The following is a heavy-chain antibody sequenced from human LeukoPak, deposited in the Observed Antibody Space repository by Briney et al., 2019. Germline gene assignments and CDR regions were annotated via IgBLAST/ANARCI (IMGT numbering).Heavy chain of an antibody. Sequence: GGSLRLSCAASGFTFSSYAMHWVRQAPGKGLEWVAVISYDGSNKYYADSVKGRFTISRDNSKNTLYLQMNSLRAEDTAVYYCARDGTYYDFWSGYEDYWGQGTLVTVSS. D-gene: IGHD3-3*01. CDR2: ISYDGSNK. V-gene: IGHV3-30-3*01. CDR3: ARDGTYYDFWSGYEDY. CDR1: GFTFSSYA. J-gene: IGHJ4*02.